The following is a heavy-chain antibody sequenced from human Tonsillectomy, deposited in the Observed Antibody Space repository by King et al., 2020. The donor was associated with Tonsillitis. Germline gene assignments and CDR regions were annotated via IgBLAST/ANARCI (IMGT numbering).Heavy chain of an antibody. V-gene: IGHV4-61*02. Sequence: VPLQESGPGLVKPSQTLSLTCTVSGGSISSGSYYWNWIRQPAGKGLEWIGRIYTSGSTNYNPSLKSRVTMSVDTSKNQFSLKLNSVTAADTAVYYCARVPYYDSSGYYFGAFDIWGQGTKVTVSS. D-gene: IGHD3-22*01. J-gene: IGHJ3*02. CDR2: IYTSGST. CDR3: ARVPYYDSSGYYFGAFDI. CDR1: GGSISSGSYY.